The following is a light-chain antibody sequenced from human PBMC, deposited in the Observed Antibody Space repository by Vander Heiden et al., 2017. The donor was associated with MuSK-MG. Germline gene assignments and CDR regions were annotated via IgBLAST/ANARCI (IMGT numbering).Light chain of an antibody. CDR1: NSDIGRYDY. V-gene: IGLV2-14*03. CDR2: DVS. CDR3: SSYTSSSTQV. J-gene: IGLJ2*01. Sequence: QSALTQPASVSASPGQSITISCTGTNSDIGRYDYVYWYQQPPGKVPKLRVYDVSLRPSGVSNRFSGSKSGNTASLTISGLQPEDEADYYCSSYTSSSTQVFGGGTKLTVL.